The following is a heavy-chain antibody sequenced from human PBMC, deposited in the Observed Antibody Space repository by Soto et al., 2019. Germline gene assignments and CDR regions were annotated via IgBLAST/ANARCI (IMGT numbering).Heavy chain of an antibody. J-gene: IGHJ2*01. D-gene: IGHD6-19*01. CDR2: IWYDGSNK. Sequence: QVQLEESGGGVVQPGRSLRLSCAASGFTFSSYGMHWVRQAPGKGLEWVAVIWYDGSNKYYADYVKGRFTISRDNSKNTLYLQMNSLGAEDTAVYYCARIPQIAVAGTRFGYFDLWGRGTLVTVSS. CDR3: ARIPQIAVAGTRFGYFDL. CDR1: GFTFSSYG. V-gene: IGHV3-33*01.